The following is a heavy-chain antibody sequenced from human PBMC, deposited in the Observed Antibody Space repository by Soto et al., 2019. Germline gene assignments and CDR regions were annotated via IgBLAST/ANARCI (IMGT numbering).Heavy chain of an antibody. CDR3: ARDPPYYYGSGSYYDGMDV. J-gene: IGHJ6*02. V-gene: IGHV1-69*01. CDR2: IIPIFGTA. D-gene: IGHD3-10*01. Sequence: QVQLVQSGAEVKKPGSSVKVSCKASGGTFSSYAISWVRQAPGQGLEWMGGIIPIFGTANYAQKFQGRVTITADESTSTAYMELSSLRSEDTAVYYCARDPPYYYGSGSYYDGMDVWGQGTTVTVSS. CDR1: GGTFSSYA.